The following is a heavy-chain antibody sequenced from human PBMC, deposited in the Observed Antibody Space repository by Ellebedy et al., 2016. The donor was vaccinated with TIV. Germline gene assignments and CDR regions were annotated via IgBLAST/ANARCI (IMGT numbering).Heavy chain of an antibody. D-gene: IGHD1-14*01. V-gene: IGHV3-7*01. Sequence: GESLKISCAASGFTLSTHWMSWVRQAPGKGLEWGASIKQAGSVQFYVNSVRGRFTISRDNSKTSTYLQMNSLRAEDTAVYYCARWAYVNSWYHLDYWGQGTLVTVSS. CDR1: GFTLSTHW. CDR2: IKQAGSVQ. J-gene: IGHJ4*02. CDR3: ARWAYVNSWYHLDY.